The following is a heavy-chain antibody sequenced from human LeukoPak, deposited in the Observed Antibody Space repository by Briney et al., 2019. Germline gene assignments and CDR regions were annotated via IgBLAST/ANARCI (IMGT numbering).Heavy chain of an antibody. J-gene: IGHJ6*03. Sequence: PGKSLRLSCAASGSTFRNHDIHWVRQAPGKGLEWVTVISHDGTNDYYRDSVKGRFTISRDNSKNSVVLQMNNLSPDDTAVYFCVGSPTYYYMDVWGKGTTVTVSS. CDR2: ISHDGTND. CDR1: GSTFRNHD. V-gene: IGHV3-30*04. CDR3: VGSPTYYYMDV. D-gene: IGHD3-10*01.